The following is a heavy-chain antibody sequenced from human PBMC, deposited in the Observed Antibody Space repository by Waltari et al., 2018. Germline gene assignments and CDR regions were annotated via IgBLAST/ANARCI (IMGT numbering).Heavy chain of an antibody. CDR1: GGSIGSFY. CDR3: ARASYYGDVDY. D-gene: IGHD3-10*01. V-gene: IGHV4-59*12. Sequence: QVHLQESGPGLVKPSETLSLSCTVSGGSIGSFYWSWIRQPPGKGLEWSGYIYYSGCSSYSPSLQSRVTMSVDTSKNHLSLKLSSVTAADTAVYYCARASYYGDVDYWGQGILVTVSS. J-gene: IGHJ4*02. CDR2: IYYSGCS.